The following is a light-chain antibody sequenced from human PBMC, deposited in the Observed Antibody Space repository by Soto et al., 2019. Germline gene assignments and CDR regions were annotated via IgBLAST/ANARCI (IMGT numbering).Light chain of an antibody. CDR1: QNIDSY. CDR3: QQTYSTPWT. J-gene: IGKJ1*01. Sequence: DIQMTQSPSSLSASVGDRVTITCRASQNIDSYLNWYQQRPGEAPKLLIHDASSLQSGVPSRFSGSGSGTDFALTINSLQPEDFATIYCQQTYSTPWTFGQGTKVDIK. V-gene: IGKV1-39*01. CDR2: DAS.